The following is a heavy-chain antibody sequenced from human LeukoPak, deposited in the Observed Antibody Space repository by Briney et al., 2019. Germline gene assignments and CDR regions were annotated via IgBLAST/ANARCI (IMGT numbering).Heavy chain of an antibody. CDR3: ARGGYSSSWYEVPPDTDIDY. CDR1: GFTFSSYA. D-gene: IGHD6-13*01. Sequence: GRSLRLSCAASGFTFSSYAMHWVRQAPGKGLEWVAVISYDGSNKYYADSVKGRFTISRDNSKNTLYLQMNSLRAEDTAVYYCARGGYSSSWYEVPPDTDIDYWGQGTLVTVSS. CDR2: ISYDGSNK. V-gene: IGHV3-30-3*01. J-gene: IGHJ4*02.